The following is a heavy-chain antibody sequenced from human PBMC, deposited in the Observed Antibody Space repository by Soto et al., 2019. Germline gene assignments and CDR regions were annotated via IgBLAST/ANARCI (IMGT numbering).Heavy chain of an antibody. D-gene: IGHD3-22*01. J-gene: IGHJ4*02. Sequence: EVQLLESGGGLVQPGGSLRLSCAASEFSFSIYAMSWVRQAPGKGLEWVSSISGSGGSTYYADSVKGRFTISRDNSKNTLYLQMNSLRAEDTAVYYCAKSHLYYYDSRGIDYWGQGTLVTVSS. CDR3: AKSHLYYYDSRGIDY. CDR2: ISGSGGST. CDR1: EFSFSIYA. V-gene: IGHV3-23*01.